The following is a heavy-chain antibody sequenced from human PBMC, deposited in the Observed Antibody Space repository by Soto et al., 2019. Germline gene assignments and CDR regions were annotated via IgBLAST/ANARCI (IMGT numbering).Heavy chain of an antibody. V-gene: IGHV1-8*01. CDR1: GYTFTSYD. CDR3: ASGPIGDFWSGYYPHYYYGMDV. CDR2: MNPNSGNT. J-gene: IGHJ6*02. Sequence: ASVKVSCKASGYTFTSYDINWVRQATGQGLEWMGWMNPNSGNTGYAQKFQGRVTMTRNTSISTAYMELSSLRSEDTAVYYCASGPIGDFWSGYYPHYYYGMDVWGQGTTVTVSS. D-gene: IGHD3-3*01.